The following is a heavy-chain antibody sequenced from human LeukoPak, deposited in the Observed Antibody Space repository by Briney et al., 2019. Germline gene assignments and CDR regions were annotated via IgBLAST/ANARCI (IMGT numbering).Heavy chain of an antibody. J-gene: IGHJ1*01. CDR2: ISSSSSYI. CDR1: GFTFSSYS. CDR3: ARDYGDYGYFQH. Sequence: NPGGSLRLSCAASGFTFSSYSMNWVRQAPGKGLEWVSSISSSSSYIYYADSVKGRFTISRDNAKNSLYLQMNSLRAEDTAAYYCARDYGDYGYFQHWGQGTLVTVSS. D-gene: IGHD4-17*01. V-gene: IGHV3-21*01.